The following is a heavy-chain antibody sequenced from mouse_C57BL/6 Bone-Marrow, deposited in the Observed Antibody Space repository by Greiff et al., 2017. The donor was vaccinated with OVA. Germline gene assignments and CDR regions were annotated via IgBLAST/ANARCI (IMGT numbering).Heavy chain of an antibody. Sequence: VKLVESGAELARPGASVKMSCKASGYTFTSYTIHWVKQRPGQGLEWIGYIDPTNDYTNYNQKFKGKATLTADKSSSRAYMQLSSLTSEDSAVYYCTRGYYFDYWGQGTTLTVSS. CDR1: GYTFTSYT. CDR3: TRGYYFDY. V-gene: IGHV1-4*01. J-gene: IGHJ2*01. CDR2: IDPTNDYT.